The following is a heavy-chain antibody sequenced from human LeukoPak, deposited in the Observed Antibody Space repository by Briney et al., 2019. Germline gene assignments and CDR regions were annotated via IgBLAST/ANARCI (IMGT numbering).Heavy chain of an antibody. Sequence: GASLKISCKGSGYSFTSYWIGWVRQLPGKGLEWMGIIYPGDSDTRYSPSFQGQVTISADKSISTAYLQWSSLKASDTAMYYCASGPLDGWYYFDYWGQGTLVTVSS. J-gene: IGHJ4*02. D-gene: IGHD6-19*01. CDR3: ASGPLDGWYYFDY. V-gene: IGHV5-51*01. CDR2: IYPGDSDT. CDR1: GYSFTSYW.